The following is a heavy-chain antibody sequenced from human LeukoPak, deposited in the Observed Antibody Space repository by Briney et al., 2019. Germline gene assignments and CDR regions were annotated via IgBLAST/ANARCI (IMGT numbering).Heavy chain of an antibody. CDR3: ARGPPNWGMVGY. CDR1: GYTFTSFD. V-gene: IGHV1-8*01. Sequence: ASVKVSCKASGYTFTSFDFNWVRQATGQGLEWMGWMKSNNGHTGYAQKVQGRVTMTRDTSISTAYMELSSLTFEDTAVYYCARGPPNWGMVGYWGQGTLVTVSS. D-gene: IGHD7-27*01. CDR2: MKSNNGHT. J-gene: IGHJ4*02.